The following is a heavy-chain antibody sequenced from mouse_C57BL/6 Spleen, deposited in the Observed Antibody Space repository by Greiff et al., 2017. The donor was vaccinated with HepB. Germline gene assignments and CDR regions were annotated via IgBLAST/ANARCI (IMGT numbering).Heavy chain of an antibody. J-gene: IGHJ2*01. CDR3: ARKTNDY. CDR2: IYPRSGNT. V-gene: IGHV1-81*01. CDR1: GYTFTSYG. D-gene: IGHD1-3*01. Sequence: VKLMESGAELARPGASVKLSCKASGYTFTSYGISWVKQRTGQGLEWIGEIYPRSGNTYYNEKFKGKATLTADKSSSTAYMELRSLTSEDSAVYFCARKTNDYWGQGTTLTVSS.